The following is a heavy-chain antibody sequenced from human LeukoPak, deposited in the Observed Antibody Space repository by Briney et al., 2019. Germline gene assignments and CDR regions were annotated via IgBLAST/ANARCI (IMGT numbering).Heavy chain of an antibody. Sequence: GGSLRLSCAASGFTFSKSWMNWVRQAPGKGLEWVANMNQDGSAKYYVDSVKGRFTISRDNTKNSLFLQMNSLRADDTAIYYCARDPNHGAIDYWGQGTLVTVSS. V-gene: IGHV3-7*01. CDR2: MNQDGSAK. D-gene: IGHD3-10*01. J-gene: IGHJ4*02. CDR1: GFTFSKSW. CDR3: ARDPNHGAIDY.